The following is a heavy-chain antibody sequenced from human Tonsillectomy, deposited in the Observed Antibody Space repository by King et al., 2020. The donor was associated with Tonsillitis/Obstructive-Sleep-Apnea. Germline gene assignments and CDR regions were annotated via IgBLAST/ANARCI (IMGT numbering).Heavy chain of an antibody. D-gene: IGHD5-18*01. Sequence: QLVQSGAEVKKPGSSVKVSCKASGGTFSSYAISWVRQAPGQGLEWMGGIITIFGTANYAQKFQGRVTITADESTSTAYVELSSLRSEDTAVYYCARGITGQLWTYYFDYWGQGTLVTVSS. V-gene: IGHV1-69*01. CDR2: IITIFGTA. CDR3: ARGITGQLWTYYFDY. CDR1: GGTFSSYA. J-gene: IGHJ4*02.